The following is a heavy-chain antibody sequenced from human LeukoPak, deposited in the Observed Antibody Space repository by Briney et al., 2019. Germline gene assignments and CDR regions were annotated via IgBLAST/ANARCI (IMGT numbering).Heavy chain of an antibody. D-gene: IGHD6-13*01. CDR1: GGSISSYY. V-gene: IGHV4-4*07. CDR3: ARDRDSSWMYWFDS. J-gene: IGHJ5*01. Sequence: SETLSLTCTVSGGSISSYYWSWIRQPAGKGLEWIGRIYTSGSTNYNPSLKSRVTMSVDTSKNQFSLKLSSVTAADTAVYYCARDRDSSWMYWFDSWGQGILVTVSS. CDR2: IYTSGST.